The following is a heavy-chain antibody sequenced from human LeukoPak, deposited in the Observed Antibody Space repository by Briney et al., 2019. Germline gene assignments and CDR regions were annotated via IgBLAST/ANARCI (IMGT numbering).Heavy chain of an antibody. J-gene: IGHJ6*02. Sequence: ASVKASCKASGYTFTGYYMHWVRQAPGQGLEWMGWINPNSGGTNYAQKFQGWVTMTRDTSISTAYMELSRLRSDDTAVYYCARDVFGRHGGYDNHYGMDVWGQGTTVTVSS. CDR1: GYTFTGYY. CDR3: ARDVFGRHGGYDNHYGMDV. CDR2: INPNSGGT. D-gene: IGHD2-15*01. V-gene: IGHV1-2*04.